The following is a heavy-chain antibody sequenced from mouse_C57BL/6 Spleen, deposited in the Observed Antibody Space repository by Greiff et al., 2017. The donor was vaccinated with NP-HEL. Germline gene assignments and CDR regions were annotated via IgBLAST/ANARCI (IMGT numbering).Heavy chain of an antibody. CDR1: GYTFTSYW. Sequence: QVQLQQSGTELVKPGASVKLSCKASGYTFTSYWMHWVKQRPGQGLEWIGNINPSNGGTNYNAKFKSQAPLTVDQSSSTAYMQLSSLTAEDSAVYDDARGYYDYDVGAYWGQGTLVTVSA. D-gene: IGHD2-4*01. CDR2: INPSNGGT. V-gene: IGHV1-53*01. J-gene: IGHJ3*01. CDR3: ARGYYDYDVGAY.